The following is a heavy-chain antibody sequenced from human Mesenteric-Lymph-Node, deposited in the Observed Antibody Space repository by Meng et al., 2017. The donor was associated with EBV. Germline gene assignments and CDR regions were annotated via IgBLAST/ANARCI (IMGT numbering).Heavy chain of an antibody. Sequence: QVQLQQWGVGLLNPSETLSLTCAVYGGSFSGYYWSWIRQPPGKGLEWIGEVNHAGTTIYNPSLESRVTISVDTSKNQFSLKLTSVTAADTAVYFCAALGSFASSIDPWGQGTLVTVSS. J-gene: IGHJ5*02. CDR2: VNHAGTT. D-gene: IGHD3-16*01. CDR1: GGSFSGYY. CDR3: AALGSFASSIDP. V-gene: IGHV4-34*01.